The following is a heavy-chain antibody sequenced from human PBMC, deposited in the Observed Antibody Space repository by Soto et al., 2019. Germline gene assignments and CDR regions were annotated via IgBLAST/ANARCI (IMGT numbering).Heavy chain of an antibody. J-gene: IGHJ4*02. Sequence: EVQLVESGGGLVKPGGSLRLSCAVSGITFSNAWMTWVRQAPGKGLEWVGLIKSKADGGIIDYAAPVKGRLAISRDDSKNTLYLQMNSLKTEDTAVYYCTTAFEWGQGTLVTVSS. CDR1: GITFSNAW. V-gene: IGHV3-15*01. CDR2: IKSKADGGII. CDR3: TTAFE.